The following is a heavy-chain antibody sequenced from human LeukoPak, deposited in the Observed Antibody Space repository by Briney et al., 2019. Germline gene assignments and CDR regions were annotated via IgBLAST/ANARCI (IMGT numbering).Heavy chain of an antibody. CDR2: IIPIFGTA. J-gene: IGHJ6*02. V-gene: IGHV1-69*13. CDR3: ASSAKTGGYYYYGMDV. Sequence: GASVKVSCKASGGTFSSYAISWARQAPGQGLEWMGGIIPIFGTANYAQKFQGRVTITADESTSTAYMELSSLRSEDTAVYYCASSAKTGGYYYYGMDVWGQGTTVTVSS. CDR1: GGTFSSYA.